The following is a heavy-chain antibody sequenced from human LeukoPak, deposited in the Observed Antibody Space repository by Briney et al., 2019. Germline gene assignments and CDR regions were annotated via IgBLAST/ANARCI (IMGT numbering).Heavy chain of an antibody. CDR1: GGSISSSSYY. CDR2: IYYSGST. D-gene: IGHD3-22*01. J-gene: IGHJ5*02. Sequence: PSETLSLTCTVSGGSISSSSYYWGWIRQPPGKGLEWIGSIYYSGSTYYNPSLKSRVTISVDTSKNQFSLKLSSVTAADTAVYYCARGVTVYYDSSHFDPWGQGTLVTVSS. V-gene: IGHV4-39*07. CDR3: ARGVTVYYDSSHFDP.